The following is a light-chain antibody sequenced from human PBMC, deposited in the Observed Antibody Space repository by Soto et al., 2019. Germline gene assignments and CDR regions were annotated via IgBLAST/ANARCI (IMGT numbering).Light chain of an antibody. J-gene: IGKJ1*01. CDR3: QQSYSTPPT. V-gene: IGKV1-39*01. Sequence: DIQMTQSPSSLSASVGDRVTITCRASQSISSYLNWYQQKPGKAPKLLIYATSSLQSGVPSRFSGSGSGTDFTLTISRLQPEDFATYYCQQSYSTPPTFGQGTKV. CDR1: QSISSY. CDR2: ATS.